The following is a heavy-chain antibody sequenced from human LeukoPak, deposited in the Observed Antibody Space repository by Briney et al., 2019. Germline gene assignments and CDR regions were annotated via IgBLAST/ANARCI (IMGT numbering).Heavy chain of an antibody. J-gene: IGHJ3*02. CDR2: IWYDGSNK. CDR1: GFTFSSYG. V-gene: IGHV3-33*01. CDR3: ARGRYRDAFDI. Sequence: GRSLRLSCAAPGFTFSSYGMHWVRQAPGKGLEWVAVIWYDGSNKYYADSVKGRFTISRDNSKNTLYLQMNSLRAEDTAVYYCARGRYRDAFDIWGQGTMVTVSS. D-gene: IGHD1-26*01.